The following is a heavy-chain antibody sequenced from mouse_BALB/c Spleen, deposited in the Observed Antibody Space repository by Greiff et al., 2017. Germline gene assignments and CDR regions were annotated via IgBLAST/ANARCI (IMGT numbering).Heavy chain of an antibody. CDR3: ARDRAVIATMGY. D-gene: IGHD1-1*01. J-gene: IGHJ4*01. CDR2: INSNGGST. Sequence: DVKLVESGGGLVQPGGSLKLSCAASGFPFSSYGMSWVRQTPDKRLELVATINSNGGSTYYPDSVKGRFTISRDNAKNTLYLQMSSLKSEDTAMYYCARDRAVIATMGYWGQGTSVT. V-gene: IGHV5-6-3*01. CDR1: GFPFSSYG.